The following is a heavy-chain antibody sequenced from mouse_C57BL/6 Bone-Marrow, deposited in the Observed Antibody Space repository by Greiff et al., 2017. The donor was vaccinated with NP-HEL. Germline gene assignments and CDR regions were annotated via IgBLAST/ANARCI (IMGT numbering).Heavy chain of an antibody. J-gene: IGHJ1*03. CDR2: IYPRSGNT. V-gene: IGHV1-81*01. D-gene: IGHD1-1*01. Sequence: QVQLQQSGAELARPGASVKLSCKASGYTFTSYGISWVKQRPGQGLEWIGEIYPRSGNTYYNEKFKGKATLPADKSSSAWYMELRSLTSEDTAVYFCARDYGNWYFYVWGTGTTVTVSS. CDR1: GYTFTSYG. CDR3: ARDYGNWYFYV.